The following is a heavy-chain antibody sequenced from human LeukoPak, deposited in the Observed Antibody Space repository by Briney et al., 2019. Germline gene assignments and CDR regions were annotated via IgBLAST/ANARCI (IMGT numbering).Heavy chain of an antibody. V-gene: IGHV3-15*01. D-gene: IGHD2-15*01. Sequence: GGSLRLSCAASGFTFTYAWMSWVRQAPGMGLEWVGRVKSITDGGTTDYVAPVKGRFTISRDDSKNTLYLQINSLKTEDTAVYYCTAEVLEAARLDAFDICGQGTMVTVSS. CDR2: VKSITDGGTT. J-gene: IGHJ3*02. CDR3: TAEVLEAARLDAFDI. CDR1: GFTFTYAW.